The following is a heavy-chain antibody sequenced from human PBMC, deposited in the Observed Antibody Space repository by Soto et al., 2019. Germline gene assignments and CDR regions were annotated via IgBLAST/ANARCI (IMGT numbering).Heavy chain of an antibody. D-gene: IGHD3-16*01. Sequence: EVQLVESGGGLVPPGGSLRLSCAASGFTFTSYWMHWVRQAPGKGLVWVSSIKSDGSSTNYADSVKGRFTISRDNAKNPVYLQMNSLRAEDTAVYYCARGGRGGFDYWGQGALVTVSS. J-gene: IGHJ4*02. CDR2: IKSDGSST. CDR1: GFTFTSYW. V-gene: IGHV3-74*01. CDR3: ARGGRGGFDY.